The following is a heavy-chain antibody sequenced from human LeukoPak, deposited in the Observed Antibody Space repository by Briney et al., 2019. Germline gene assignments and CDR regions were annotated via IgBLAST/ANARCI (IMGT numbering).Heavy chain of an antibody. CDR3: AKDMRTTRAFDI. J-gene: IGHJ3*02. Sequence: GGSLRLSCAASGFTVSSNYLNWVRQAPGKGLEWVSVIYSDGSTYYADSVKGRFTNSRDNSKNTLYLQMNSLRAEDTAVYYCAKDMRTTRAFDIWGQGTMVTVSS. D-gene: IGHD2-2*01. CDR2: IYSDGST. V-gene: IGHV3-66*01. CDR1: GFTVSSNY.